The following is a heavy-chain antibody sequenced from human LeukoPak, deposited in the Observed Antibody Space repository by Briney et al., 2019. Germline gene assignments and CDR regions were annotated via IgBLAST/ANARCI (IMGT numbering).Heavy chain of an antibody. D-gene: IGHD1-1*01. V-gene: IGHV1-8*03. CDR2: MNPSSGNT. J-gene: IGHJ5*02. CDR1: GYTFTSYD. CDR3: ARGQRTEAGRFDP. Sequence: ASVKVSCKASGYTFTSYDINWVRQATGQGLEWMGWMNPSSGNTGYAQKFQGRVTITRNTSISTAYMELSSLRSEDTAVYYCARGQRTEAGRFDPWGQGTLVTVSS.